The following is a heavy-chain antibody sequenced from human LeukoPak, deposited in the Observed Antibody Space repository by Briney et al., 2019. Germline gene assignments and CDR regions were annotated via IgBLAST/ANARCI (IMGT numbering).Heavy chain of an antibody. CDR1: GGSITGYY. J-gene: IGHJ4*02. V-gene: IGHV4-59*01. CDR3: ARDSIGLYADY. CDR2: ISYTGGA. D-gene: IGHD4/OR15-4a*01. Sequence: SQTLSLTCTVSGGSITGYYWSWIRQPPGKGLEWIGYISYTGGANYNPSLKSRVTISVDTSKNQFSLRLSSVTAADTAMYYCARDSIGLYADYGGQGTLVTVSS.